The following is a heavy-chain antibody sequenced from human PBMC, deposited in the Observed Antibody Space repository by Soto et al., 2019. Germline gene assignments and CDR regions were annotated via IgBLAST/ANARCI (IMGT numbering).Heavy chain of an antibody. CDR2: INSDGSST. CDR3: ARGTGYYDFWSGYGPLDV. D-gene: IGHD3-3*01. CDR1: GFTFSSYW. V-gene: IGHV3-74*01. J-gene: IGHJ6*02. Sequence: SLRLSCAASGFTFSSYWMHWVRQAPGKGLVWVSRINSDGSSTSYADSVKGRFTISRDNAKNTLYLQMNSLRAEDTAVYYCARGTGYYDFWSGYGPLDVWGQGTTVTVSS.